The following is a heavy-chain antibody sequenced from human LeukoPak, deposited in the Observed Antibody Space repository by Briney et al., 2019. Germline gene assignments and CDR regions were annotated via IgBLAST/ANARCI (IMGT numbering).Heavy chain of an antibody. CDR2: ISSSSSYI. CDR1: GFTFSSYS. D-gene: IGHD1-26*01. V-gene: IGHV3-21*01. CDR3: ARWGDHSIVGARRGRNFDY. J-gene: IGHJ4*02. Sequence: GGSLRLSCAASGFTFSSYSMNWVRQAPGKGLEWVSSISSSSSYIYYADSVKGRFTISRDNAKNSLYLQMNSLRAEDTAVYYCARWGDHSIVGARRGRNFDYWGQGTLVTVSS.